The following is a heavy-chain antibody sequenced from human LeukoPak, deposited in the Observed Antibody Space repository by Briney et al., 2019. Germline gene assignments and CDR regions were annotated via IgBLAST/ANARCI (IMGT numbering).Heavy chain of an antibody. D-gene: IGHD3-10*01. CDR1: GGSISSGSYY. Sequence: SQTLSLTCTVSGGSISSGSYYWSWIRQPAGKGLELIGRIYTSGSTNYNPSLKSRVTISVDTSKNQFSLKLSSVTAADPAVYYCARDYFVRSLYYYYYMDVWGKGTTVTVSS. V-gene: IGHV4-61*02. J-gene: IGHJ6*03. CDR3: ARDYFVRSLYYYYYMDV. CDR2: IYTSGST.